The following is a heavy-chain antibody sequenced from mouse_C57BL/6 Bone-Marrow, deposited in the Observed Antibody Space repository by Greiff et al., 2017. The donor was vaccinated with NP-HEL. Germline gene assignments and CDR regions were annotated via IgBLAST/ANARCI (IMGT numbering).Heavy chain of an antibody. Sequence: QVQLQQPGAELVKPGASVKLSCKASGYTFTSYWMHWVKQRPGQGLEWIGMIHPNSGSTNYNEKFKSKATLTVDKSSSTAYMQLSSLTSEDSAVYYCARSNYYCSSYGDYWGQGTTLTVSS. J-gene: IGHJ2*01. V-gene: IGHV1-64*01. D-gene: IGHD1-1*01. CDR2: IHPNSGST. CDR1: GYTFTSYW. CDR3: ARSNYYCSSYGDY.